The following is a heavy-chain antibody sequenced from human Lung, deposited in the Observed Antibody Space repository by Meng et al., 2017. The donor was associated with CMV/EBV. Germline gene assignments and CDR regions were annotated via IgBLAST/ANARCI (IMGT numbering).Heavy chain of an antibody. J-gene: IGHJ4*02. CDR3: ARSDAPGLDY. CDR1: GYTFDSYG. CDR2: ISGYNGNT. V-gene: IGHV1-18*01. D-gene: IGHD2-8*01. Sequence: QVELVQSGAEVKRAGASVKVSGKASGYTFDSYGLSWVRQAPGQGLEWMGWISGYNGNTKYAERLQGRVTMAADTSTSTAYMELRDLRSDDAAVYYCARSDAPGLDYWGQGTLVTVSS.